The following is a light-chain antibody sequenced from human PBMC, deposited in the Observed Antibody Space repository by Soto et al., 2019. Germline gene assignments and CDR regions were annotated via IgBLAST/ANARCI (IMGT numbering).Light chain of an antibody. CDR2: EVS. Sequence: QSALTQPPSASGSPGQSVTITCSGTSSDVGEENYVSWYQQHPGKVPKLILYEVSKRPSGVPDRFSGSRSGNTASLTVSGLQAEDEAAYYCSSFAGSPVVFGGGTQLPVL. J-gene: IGLJ2*01. CDR1: SSDVGEENY. CDR3: SSFAGSPVV. V-gene: IGLV2-8*01.